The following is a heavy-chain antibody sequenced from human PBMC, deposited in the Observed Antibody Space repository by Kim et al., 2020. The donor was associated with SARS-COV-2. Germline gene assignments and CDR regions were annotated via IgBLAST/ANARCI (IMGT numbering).Heavy chain of an antibody. D-gene: IGHD2-15*01. CDR2: ISWNGGTI. V-gene: IGHV3-9*01. Sequence: GGSLRLSCAASGFTFDDYAMHWVRQAPGKGLEWVSIISWNGGTIGYADSVKGRFTISRDNAKNSLYLQMNSLRPEDTALYYCVKDMEGAYSSYFDYWGQGTLVRVSS. CDR3: VKDMEGAYSSYFDY. J-gene: IGHJ4*02. CDR1: GFTFDDYA.